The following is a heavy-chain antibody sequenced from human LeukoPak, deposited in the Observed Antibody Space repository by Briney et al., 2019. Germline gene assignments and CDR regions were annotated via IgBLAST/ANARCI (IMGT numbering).Heavy chain of an antibody. CDR1: GYTFTSYG. Sequence: ASVKVSCKASGYTFTSYGISWVRQAPGQGLEWMGWISAYNGNTNYAQKLQGRVTMTTDTSTSTAYIELRSLRSDDTALYYCARGVVVPYPGMDVWGKGTTVTVSS. V-gene: IGHV1-18*04. CDR2: ISAYNGNT. CDR3: ARGVVVPYPGMDV. J-gene: IGHJ6*04. D-gene: IGHD2-2*01.